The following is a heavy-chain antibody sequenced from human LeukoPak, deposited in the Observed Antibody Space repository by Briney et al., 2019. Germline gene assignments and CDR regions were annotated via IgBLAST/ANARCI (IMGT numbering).Heavy chain of an antibody. D-gene: IGHD3-22*01. CDR1: GFTFSDYY. J-gene: IGHJ4*02. CDR3: ASPPYSYYYDSSGYYGGFDY. CDR2: ISYDGSNK. Sequence: GGSLRLSCAASGFTFSDYYMSWIRQAPGKGLEWVAVISYDGSNKYYADSVKGRFTISRDNSKNTLYLQMNSLRAEDTAVYYCASPPYSYYYDSSGYYGGFDYWGQGTLVTVSS. V-gene: IGHV3-30-3*01.